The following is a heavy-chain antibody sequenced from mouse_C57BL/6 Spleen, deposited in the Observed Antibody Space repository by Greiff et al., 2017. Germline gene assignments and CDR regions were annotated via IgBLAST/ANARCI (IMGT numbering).Heavy chain of an antibody. D-gene: IGHD1-1*01. CDR3: ARNYYGSSWFAY. CDR1: GFTFSDYG. Sequence: EVKLEGSGGGLVKPGGSLKLSCAASGFTFSDYGMHWVRQAPEKGLEGVAYISSGSSTIYYAETVKGRFTISRDNAKNTLFLQMTSLRSEDTAMYYWARNYYGSSWFAYWGQGTLVTVSA. V-gene: IGHV5-17*01. J-gene: IGHJ3*01. CDR2: ISSGSSTI.